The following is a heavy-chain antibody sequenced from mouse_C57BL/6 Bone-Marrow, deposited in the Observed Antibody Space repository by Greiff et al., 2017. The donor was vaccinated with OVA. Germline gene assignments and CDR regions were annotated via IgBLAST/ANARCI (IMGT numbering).Heavy chain of an antibody. CDR2: ISSGGSYT. CDR3: ASHMVPNYWYFDV. CDR1: GFTFSSYG. D-gene: IGHD2-1*01. V-gene: IGHV5-6*01. J-gene: IGHJ1*03. Sequence: EVHLVESGGDLVKPGGSLKLSCAASGFTFSSYGMSWVRQTPDKRLEWVATISSGGSYTYYPDSVKGRFTISRDNTKNTLYLQMSSLKSEDTAMYYSASHMVPNYWYFDVWGTGATFTVCS.